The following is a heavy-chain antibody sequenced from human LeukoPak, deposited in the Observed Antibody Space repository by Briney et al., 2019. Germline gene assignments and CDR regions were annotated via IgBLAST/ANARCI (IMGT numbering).Heavy chain of an antibody. CDR1: GGSFSGYY. D-gene: IGHD6-19*01. CDR3: ASLLLAVAGSFDY. J-gene: IGHJ4*02. V-gene: IGHV4-39*01. Sequence: SETLSLTCAVYGGSFSGYYWGWIRQPPGKGLEWIGSIYYSGSTYYNPSLKSRVTISVDTSKNQFSLKLSSVTAADMAVYYCASLLLAVAGSFDYWGQGTLVTVSS. CDR2: IYYSGST.